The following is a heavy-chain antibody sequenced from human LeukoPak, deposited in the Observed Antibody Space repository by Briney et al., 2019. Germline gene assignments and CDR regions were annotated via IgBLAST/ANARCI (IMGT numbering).Heavy chain of an antibody. CDR1: GFTFSNYA. CDR2: MSSDGSKK. V-gene: IGHV3-30*18. D-gene: IGHD1-26*01. CDR3: AKRKSGSHFWGGQHDVFDL. Sequence: GGSLRLSCAASGFTFSNYAMHWVRQSPGKGLEWVALMSSDGSKKDYLDSVKGRFTISRDNSKNTLYLELNSLRVEDTAVYYCAKRKSGSHFWGGQHDVFDLWGQGTMVTVSS. J-gene: IGHJ3*01.